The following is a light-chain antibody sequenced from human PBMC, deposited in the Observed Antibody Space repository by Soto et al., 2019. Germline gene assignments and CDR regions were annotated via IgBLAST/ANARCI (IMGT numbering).Light chain of an antibody. V-gene: IGLV2-8*01. J-gene: IGLJ1*01. CDR2: DVT. CDR3: SSYALSNNYV. Sequence: QSALTQPPSASGSLGQSVTISCTGTSSDVGGNNYVSWYQQHPGKGPKLIIYDVTQRPSGVSDRFSGSKSGNRASLTVSGLQAEDEADYFCSSYALSNNYVFGTGTKLTVL. CDR1: SSDVGGNNY.